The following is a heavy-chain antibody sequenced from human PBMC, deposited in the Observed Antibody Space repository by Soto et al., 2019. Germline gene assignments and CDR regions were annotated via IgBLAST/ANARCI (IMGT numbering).Heavy chain of an antibody. CDR2: IKLDASEK. CDR1: GFTFGYYW. CDR3: AIQRSLSEVTTGRITFDI. V-gene: IGHV3-7*03. J-gene: IGHJ3*02. D-gene: IGHD4-17*01. Sequence: GGSLSLSCAASGFTFGYYWMSWVRQAPGKGLEWLATIKLDASEKKYVDSVKGRFTLSRDNAKNTLYLQMNSLRAEDTAVYYCAIQRSLSEVTTGRITFDIRGQGTLVTVSS.